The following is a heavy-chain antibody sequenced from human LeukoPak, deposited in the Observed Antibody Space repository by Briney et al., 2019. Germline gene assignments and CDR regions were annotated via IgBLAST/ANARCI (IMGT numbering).Heavy chain of an antibody. CDR2: IKQDGSEK. CDR1: GXTFSSYW. V-gene: IGHV3-7*05. Sequence: PGGSLRLSCAASGXTFSSYWMSWVRQAPGKGLEWVANIKQDGSEKFYVDSVKGRFTIARDNAKNSLYLQMNSLRAEDTAVYYCARDLRRARDCWGQGTLVTVSS. J-gene: IGHJ4*02. CDR3: ARDLRRARDC.